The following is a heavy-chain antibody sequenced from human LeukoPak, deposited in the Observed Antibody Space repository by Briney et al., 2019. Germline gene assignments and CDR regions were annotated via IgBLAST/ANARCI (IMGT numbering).Heavy chain of an antibody. V-gene: IGHV4-34*01. CDR1: GGSFSGYY. Sequence: KPSETLSLTCAVYGGSFSGYYWSWIRQPPGKGLEWIGEINHSGSTNYNPSLKSRVTISVDTSKIQFSLNLSSVTAADTAVYYCARLDRRRFSGYSYGWGYYFDYWGQGTLVTVSS. J-gene: IGHJ4*02. D-gene: IGHD5-18*01. CDR3: ARLDRRRFSGYSYGWGYYFDY. CDR2: INHSGST.